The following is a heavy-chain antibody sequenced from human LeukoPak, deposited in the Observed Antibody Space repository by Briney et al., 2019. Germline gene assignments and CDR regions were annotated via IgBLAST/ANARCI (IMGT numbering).Heavy chain of an antibody. V-gene: IGHV1-2*02. J-gene: IGHJ4*02. D-gene: IGHD5-24*01. CDR3: ARVVVRDANNYKDY. Sequence: ASMTVSCKASGYTFTGYYMHWVRQAPGQGLEWMGWVNPTSGGTNYAQKFQGRVTMTRDTSISTAYMELSRLRSDDTAVYYCARVVVRDANNYKDYWGQGTLVTVSS. CDR2: VNPTSGGT. CDR1: GYTFTGYY.